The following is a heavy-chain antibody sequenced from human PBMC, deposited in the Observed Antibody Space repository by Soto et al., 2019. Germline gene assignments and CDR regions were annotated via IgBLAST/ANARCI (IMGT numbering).Heavy chain of an antibody. D-gene: IGHD3-16*01. CDR1: GFSLRASGVG. J-gene: IGHJ4*02. V-gene: IGHV2-5*02. CDR3: AHKGGGDRILDY. CDR2: IYWDDAK. Sequence: SGPTLVNPTQTLTLTCTFSGFSLRASGVGVGWIRQPPGKALEWLAIIYWDDAKHYSPSLKSSLTITKDTSKNQVVLTMTNMDPVDTATYYCAHKGGGDRILDYWGQGTLVTVSS.